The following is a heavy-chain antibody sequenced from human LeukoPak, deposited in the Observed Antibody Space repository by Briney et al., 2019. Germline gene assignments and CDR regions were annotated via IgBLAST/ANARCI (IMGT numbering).Heavy chain of an antibody. CDR2: IDPNSGGT. Sequence: ASVKVSCKASGYTFTSYYMHWVRQAPGQGLEWMGWIDPNSGGTNYAQKFQGRVTMTRDTSISTAYMELSSLMSDDTAIYYCARGGGGLQHWGQGTLVTVSS. J-gene: IGHJ1*01. D-gene: IGHD2-15*01. V-gene: IGHV1-2*02. CDR1: GYTFTSYY. CDR3: ARGGGGLQH.